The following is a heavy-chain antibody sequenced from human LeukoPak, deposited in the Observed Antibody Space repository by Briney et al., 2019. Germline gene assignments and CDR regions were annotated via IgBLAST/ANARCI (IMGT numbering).Heavy chain of an antibody. CDR2: MWDDGTNE. V-gene: IGHV3-33*03. CDR3: AKDRIWQLVPVY. J-gene: IGHJ4*02. CDR1: GFNFGIYG. D-gene: IGHD6-6*01. Sequence: GGSLRLSCTASGFNFGIYGMHWVRQAPGKGLEWVAVMWDDGTNEYYVESVKGRFTISRDNGKRTLYLQMNSLRAEDTAVYYCAKDRIWQLVPVYWGQGTLVTVSS.